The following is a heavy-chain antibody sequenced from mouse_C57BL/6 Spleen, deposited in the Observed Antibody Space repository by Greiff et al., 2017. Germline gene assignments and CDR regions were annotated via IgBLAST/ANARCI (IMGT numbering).Heavy chain of an antibody. CDR2: IWSDGST. J-gene: IGHJ4*01. Sequence: VKLVESGPGLVAPAPSLSISCTASGYSLTSYGVHWVRQPPGQGLEWMVVIWSDGSTTYNSALKSRLSISKDNSKSQVFLKMKSLHTDDTAMYDCARQGLPHYYAMDYWGQGTSVTVSS. V-gene: IGHV2-6-1*01. CDR1: GYSLTSYG. CDR3: ARQGLPHYYAMDY.